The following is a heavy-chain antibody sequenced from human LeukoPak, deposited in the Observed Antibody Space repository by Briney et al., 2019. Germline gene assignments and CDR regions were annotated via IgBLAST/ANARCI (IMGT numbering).Heavy chain of an antibody. CDR3: ARVSWFGELFFHGC. D-gene: IGHD3-10*01. Sequence: GGSLRLSCTASGFTFGDYAMSWVRQAPGKGLEWEGFIRSKAYGGTTEYAASVKGRFTISRDDSKSIAYLQMYSLKSEDTAVYYCARVSWFGELFFHGCWGQGTLVTVSS. J-gene: IGHJ4*02. CDR1: GFTFGDYA. V-gene: IGHV3-49*04. CDR2: IRSKAYGGTT.